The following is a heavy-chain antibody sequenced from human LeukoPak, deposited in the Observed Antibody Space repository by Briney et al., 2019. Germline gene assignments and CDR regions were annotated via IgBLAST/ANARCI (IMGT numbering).Heavy chain of an antibody. D-gene: IGHD3-22*01. CDR1: GFTLDTYA. Sequence: GGSLRLSCATSGFTLDTYAMSWVRQAPGKGLEWVSSITSSGDETYYADSVKGRFIISRDNSKNTLSLQMNSLRAEDTATYYCAKDRPNYHESNGHYYRQNGDYWGQGTLVTVSS. J-gene: IGHJ4*02. CDR2: ITSSGDET. CDR3: AKDRPNYHESNGHYYRQNGDY. V-gene: IGHV3-23*01.